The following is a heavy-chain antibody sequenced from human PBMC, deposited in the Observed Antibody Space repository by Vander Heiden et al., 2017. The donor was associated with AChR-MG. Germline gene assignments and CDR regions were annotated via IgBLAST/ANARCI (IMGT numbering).Heavy chain of an antibody. V-gene: IGHV4-39*01. D-gene: IGHD2-2*01. J-gene: IGHJ6*02. CDR1: AGPISSSRFY. CDR2: FFYSGKT. Sequence: SAGPISSSRFYWGWIRQSPGKGLEWIGNFFYSGKTYYNPSLKSRVTISVDTSKNQFSLKLRSVTAADTAVYYCARENIVVLPASIGDSYFYTMDVWGQGTTVTVSS. CDR3: ARENIVVLPASIGDSYFYTMDV.